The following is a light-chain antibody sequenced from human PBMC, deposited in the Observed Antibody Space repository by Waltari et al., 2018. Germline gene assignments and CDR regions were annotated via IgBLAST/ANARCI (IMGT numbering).Light chain of an antibody. CDR1: SSDAGGYNY. CDR2: DVS. Sequence: QSALTQPASVSRSPGQSIPISCPGTSSDAGGYNYVSWYQQHPGKAPKLMIYDVSNRPSGVSNRFSGSKSGNTASLTISGLQAEDEADYYCSSYTSSSTLVFGGGTKLTVL. V-gene: IGLV2-14*03. CDR3: SSYTSSSTLV. J-gene: IGLJ2*01.